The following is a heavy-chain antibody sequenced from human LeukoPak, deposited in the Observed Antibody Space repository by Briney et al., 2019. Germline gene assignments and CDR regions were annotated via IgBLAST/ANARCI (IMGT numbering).Heavy chain of an antibody. CDR2: IYPGDSNT. Sequence: GESLKISCKGSGYSFTNYWIGWVRQTPGKGLEWMGIIYPGDSNTRYSPSFPGQVTISADKSISTAYLQWSSLKASDTAIYYCARLAVSSIWSVYFDYWGQGTLVTVSS. D-gene: IGHD6-13*01. CDR1: GYSFTNYW. V-gene: IGHV5-51*01. J-gene: IGHJ4*02. CDR3: ARLAVSSIWSVYFDY.